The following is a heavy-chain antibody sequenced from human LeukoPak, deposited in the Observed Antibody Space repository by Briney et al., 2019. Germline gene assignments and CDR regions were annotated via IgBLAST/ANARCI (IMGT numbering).Heavy chain of an antibody. V-gene: IGHV1-8*01. CDR3: TSAVKYYDPMAYYPFDF. J-gene: IGHJ4*02. CDR2: MNPNSGNT. CDR1: GYTFTRDN. D-gene: IGHD3-22*01. Sequence: ASVKVSCKASGYTFTRDNINWLRQATGQGLEWMGWMNPNSGNTGYAQKFQGRVTMTRNNAITTAYMELSSLTSEDTAVYYCTSAVKYYDPMAYYPFDFWGQGTLVTVSS.